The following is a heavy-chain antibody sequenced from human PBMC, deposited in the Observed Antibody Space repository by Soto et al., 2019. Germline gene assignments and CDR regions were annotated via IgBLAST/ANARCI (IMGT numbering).Heavy chain of an antibody. Sequence: SETLSLTCTVSGGSISSGDYYWSWIRQPPGKGLEWIAYIHYSGSTYYNPSLKSRVTISVDTSKNQFSLKLSSVTAADTAVYYCARSRYSGSYFFDYCGQGILVTVYS. V-gene: IGHV4-30-4*01. J-gene: IGHJ4*02. CDR2: IHYSGST. D-gene: IGHD1-26*01. CDR1: GGSISSGDYY. CDR3: ARSRYSGSYFFDY.